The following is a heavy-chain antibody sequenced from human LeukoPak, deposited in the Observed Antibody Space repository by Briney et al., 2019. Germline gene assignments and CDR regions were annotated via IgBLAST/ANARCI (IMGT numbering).Heavy chain of an antibody. CDR3: TTVGGSGYCSSTSCPRSYFDY. V-gene: IGHV3-15*01. CDR2: IKRKTDGGTT. D-gene: IGHD2-2*01. Sequence: GGSLRLSCAASGFTFSNAWMSWVRQAPGKGLEWVGRIKRKTDGGTTDYAAPVKGRFTISRDDSKNTLYLQMNILKTEDTAVYYCTTVGGSGYCSSTSCPRSYFDYWGQGTLVTVPS. J-gene: IGHJ4*02. CDR1: GFTFSNAW.